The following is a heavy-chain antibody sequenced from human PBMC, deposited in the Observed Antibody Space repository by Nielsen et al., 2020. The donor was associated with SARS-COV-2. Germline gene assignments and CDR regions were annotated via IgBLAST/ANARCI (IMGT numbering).Heavy chain of an antibody. Sequence: GESLKISCAASGFTFSSYGMHWVHQAPGKGLEWVAVISYDGSNKYYADSVKGRFTISRDNSKNTLYLQMNSLRAEDTAVYYCAKPHYSYDPVDYWGQGTLITVSS. CDR2: ISYDGSNK. CDR3: AKPHYSYDPVDY. V-gene: IGHV3-30*18. J-gene: IGHJ4*02. D-gene: IGHD2-21*01. CDR1: GFTFSSYG.